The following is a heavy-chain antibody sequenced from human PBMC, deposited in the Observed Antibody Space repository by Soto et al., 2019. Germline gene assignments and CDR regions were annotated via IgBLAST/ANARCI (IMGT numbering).Heavy chain of an antibody. CDR1: GGSFSGYY. Sequence: SETLSLTCAVYGGSFSGYYWSWIRQPPGKGLEWIGEINHSGSTNYNPSLKSRVTISVDTSKNQFSLKLSSVTAADTAVYYCARGFGKQLWLSYFDYWGQGTLVTVSS. V-gene: IGHV4-34*01. CDR3: ARGFGKQLWLSYFDY. D-gene: IGHD5-18*01. J-gene: IGHJ4*02. CDR2: INHSGST.